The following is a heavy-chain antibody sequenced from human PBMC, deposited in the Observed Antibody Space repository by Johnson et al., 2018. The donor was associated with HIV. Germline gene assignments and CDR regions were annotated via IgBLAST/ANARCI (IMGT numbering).Heavy chain of an antibody. CDR3: AKPLRWDFGVDVFDF. CDR1: GFTFSSYA. CDR2: ISYDGSNK. J-gene: IGHJ3*01. D-gene: IGHD4-17*01. Sequence: QVQLVESGGGLVQPGGSLRLSCAASGFTFSSYAMHWVRQAPGKGLEWVAVISYDGSNKYYADSVKGRFTISRDNAKNSLYLQMNSLRADDTGVYYCAKPLRWDFGVDVFDFWGQGTMFTVSS. V-gene: IGHV3-30*04.